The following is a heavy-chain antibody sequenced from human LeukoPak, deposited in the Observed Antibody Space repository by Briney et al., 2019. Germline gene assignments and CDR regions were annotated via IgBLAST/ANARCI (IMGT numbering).Heavy chain of an antibody. D-gene: IGHD3/OR15-3a*01. CDR2: IYYSGST. CDR1: GGSISSYY. Sequence: SETLSLTCTVSGGSISSYYWSWIRQPPGKGLEWIGYIYYSGSTNYNPSLKSRVTISVDTSKNQFSLKLSPVTAADTAVYYCARSAADVDPALFDYWGQGTLVTVSS. J-gene: IGHJ4*02. CDR3: ARSAADVDPALFDY. V-gene: IGHV4-59*08.